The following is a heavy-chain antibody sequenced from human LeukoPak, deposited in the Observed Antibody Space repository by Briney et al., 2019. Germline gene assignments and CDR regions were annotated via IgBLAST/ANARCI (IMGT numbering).Heavy chain of an antibody. D-gene: IGHD4-23*01. Sequence: QPGGSLRLSCAASAFTISSYGMTWVRQAPGKGLEWVALISGSGGSIYYADSVKGRFTISRDNAKNSLYLQMNSLRAEDSAVYYCARDLGGGPPGYWGQGTLVTVSS. CDR1: AFTISSYG. CDR3: ARDLGGGPPGY. V-gene: IGHV3-23*01. CDR2: ISGSGGSI. J-gene: IGHJ4*02.